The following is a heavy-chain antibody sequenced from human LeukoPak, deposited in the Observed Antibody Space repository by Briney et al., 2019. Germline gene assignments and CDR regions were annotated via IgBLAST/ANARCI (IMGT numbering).Heavy chain of an antibody. J-gene: IGHJ4*02. CDR2: ISSSSSYI. D-gene: IGHD4-11*01. CDR3: ATNDYSNYRVDY. CDR1: GFTFSSYS. Sequence: GGSLILSCAASGFTFSSYSMNWVRQAPGKGLEWVSSISSSSSYIYYADSVKGRFTISRDNAKISLYLQMNSLRAEDTAVYYCATNDYSNYRVDYWGQGTLVTVSS. V-gene: IGHV3-21*01.